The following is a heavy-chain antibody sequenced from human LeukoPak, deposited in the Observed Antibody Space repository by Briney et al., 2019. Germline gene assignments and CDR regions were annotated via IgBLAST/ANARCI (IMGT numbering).Heavy chain of an antibody. D-gene: IGHD3-10*01. CDR3: ARGGLVRGSLNRLTGFDF. CDR2: INWNGGST. CDR1: GFTFSSYE. J-gene: IGHJ3*01. V-gene: IGHV3-20*04. Sequence: GGSLRLSCAASGFTFSSYEMNWVRQAPGKGLEWVSGINWNGGSTVYADSVKGRFTISRDNGKNSLYLQMNSLRAEDTALYCCARGGLVRGSLNRLTGFDFWGQGTMVTVSS.